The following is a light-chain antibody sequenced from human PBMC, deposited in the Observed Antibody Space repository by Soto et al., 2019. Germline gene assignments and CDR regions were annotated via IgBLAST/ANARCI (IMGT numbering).Light chain of an antibody. CDR2: GAS. CDR3: QQYGSSPST. CDR1: QTVFSNY. J-gene: IGKJ1*01. V-gene: IGKV3-20*01. Sequence: EIGLTHSPGTLSCSPGERATLSFGATQTVFSNYIGWYQQKPGQAPRRLIFGASIRATGIPDRFSGSGSGTDFTLTISGLEPEDFAVYYCQQYGSSPSTFGQGTKVDIK.